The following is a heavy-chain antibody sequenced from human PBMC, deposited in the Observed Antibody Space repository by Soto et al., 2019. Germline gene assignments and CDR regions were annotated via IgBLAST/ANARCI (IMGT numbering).Heavy chain of an antibody. D-gene: IGHD4-17*01. V-gene: IGHV4-39*01. CDR3: ARLTTVMSPTKHVDY. CDR2: IFYSGTT. CDR1: GGSLSSSYYY. J-gene: IGHJ4*02. Sequence: PSETLSLTGSVSGGSLSSSYYYWGWIRQPPGKGLDWIGSIFYSGTTYYNPSLKSRLTISVDTSKNQFSLKLSSVTAADTAVYYCARLTTVMSPTKHVDYWGQGTLVTVSS.